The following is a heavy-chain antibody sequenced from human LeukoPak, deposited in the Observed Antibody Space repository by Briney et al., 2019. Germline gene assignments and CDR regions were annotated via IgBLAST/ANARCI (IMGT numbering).Heavy chain of an antibody. CDR3: ARDLASSSWHNGNWFDP. CDR1: GASISSYY. J-gene: IGHJ5*02. V-gene: IGHV4-59*12. D-gene: IGHD6-13*01. CDR2: IYYSGST. Sequence: SETLSLTCTVSGASISSYYWSWIRQPPGKGLEWIGYIYYSGSTNSNPSLKSRVTISVDTSKNQFFLKLSSVTAADTAVYYCARDLASSSWHNGNWFDPWGQGTLVTVSS.